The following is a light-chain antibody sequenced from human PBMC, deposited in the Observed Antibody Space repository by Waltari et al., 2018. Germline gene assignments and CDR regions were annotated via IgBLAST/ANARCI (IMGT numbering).Light chain of an antibody. CDR1: QTVRTTY. Sequence: EIVLRHSPGALSLSPSERATLSCTASQTVRTTYLSWYQQKPGQAPTLLIYGASSRATGIPQRFSGSGSGTAFSPTISSLEPEDFAVYYCQQYDISPLTFGGGTKVEIK. J-gene: IGKJ4*01. CDR2: GAS. V-gene: IGKV3-20*01. CDR3: QQYDISPLT.